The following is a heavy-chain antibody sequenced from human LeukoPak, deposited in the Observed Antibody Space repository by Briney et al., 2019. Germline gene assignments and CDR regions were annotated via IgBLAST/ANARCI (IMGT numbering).Heavy chain of an antibody. Sequence: PGRSLRLSCTASGFTFSSYGMHWVRQAPGKGLEWVAVIWYDGSNKYYADSVKGRFTISRDNSKNTLYLQMNSLRAEDTAVYYCARDYDSSGHFDYWGQGTLVTVSS. CDR2: IWYDGSNK. CDR1: GFTFSSYG. CDR3: ARDYDSSGHFDY. V-gene: IGHV3-33*01. D-gene: IGHD3-22*01. J-gene: IGHJ4*02.